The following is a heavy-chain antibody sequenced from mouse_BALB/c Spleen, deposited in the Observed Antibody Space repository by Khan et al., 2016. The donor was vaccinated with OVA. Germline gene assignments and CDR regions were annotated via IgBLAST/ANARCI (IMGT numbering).Heavy chain of an antibody. CDR2: INPYNGVS. CDR1: GYSFTDYT. D-gene: IGHD1-2*01. J-gene: IGHJ3*01. V-gene: IGHV1-18*01. CDR3: ARSGYGGFAY. Sequence: VQLKQSGPELVKPGDSLKISCKASGYSFTDYTLNWVKQSHGKTLEWIGLINPYNGVSNYNQKFKDKATLTVDKSSSTAYMELLSLTSADSAVYYCARSGYGGFAYWGQGTLVTVSA.